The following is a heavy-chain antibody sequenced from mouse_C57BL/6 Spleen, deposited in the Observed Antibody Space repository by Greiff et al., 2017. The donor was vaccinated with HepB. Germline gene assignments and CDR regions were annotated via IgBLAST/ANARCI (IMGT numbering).Heavy chain of an antibody. CDR3: ARWDYGSSLDY. J-gene: IGHJ2*01. D-gene: IGHD1-1*01. V-gene: IGHV1-82*01. Sequence: QVQLQQSGPELVKPGASVKISCKASGYAFSSSWMNWVKQRPGKGLEWIGRIYPGDGDTNYNGKFKGKATLTADKSSSTAYMQLSSLTSDDSAVYFCARWDYGSSLDYWGQGTTLTVSS. CDR1: GYAFSSSW. CDR2: IYPGDGDT.